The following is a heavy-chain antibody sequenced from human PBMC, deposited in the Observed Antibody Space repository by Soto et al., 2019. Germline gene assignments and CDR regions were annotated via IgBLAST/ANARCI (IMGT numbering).Heavy chain of an antibody. J-gene: IGHJ6*02. CDR1: GFSVSGNY. CDR2: IYSDGST. D-gene: IGHD2-2*02. CDR3: ARDCSSTSCNTPHYGLDV. V-gene: IGHV3-53*01. Sequence: GGSLRLSCAASGFSVSGNYMSWVRQAPGKGLEWVSVIYSDGSTYYADSVKGRFTISRDNSKNMMYLQMNSLRAEDTAVYYCARDCSSTSCNTPHYGLDVWGQGTTFTVSS.